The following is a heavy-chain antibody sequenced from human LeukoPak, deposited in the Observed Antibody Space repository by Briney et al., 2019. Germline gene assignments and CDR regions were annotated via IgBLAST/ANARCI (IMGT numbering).Heavy chain of an antibody. CDR3: ARSLRAYYDYVWGSYRFDY. D-gene: IGHD3-16*02. V-gene: IGHV1-69*05. J-gene: IGHJ4*02. CDR2: IIPIFGTA. CDR1: GGTFSSYA. Sequence: SVKVSCKASGGTFSSYAISWVRQAPGQGLEWMGRIIPIFGTANYAQKFQRRNTITKDESTSTAYVELSSVRSEDTAVYYCARSLRAYYDYVWGSYRFDYWGQGTLVTVSS.